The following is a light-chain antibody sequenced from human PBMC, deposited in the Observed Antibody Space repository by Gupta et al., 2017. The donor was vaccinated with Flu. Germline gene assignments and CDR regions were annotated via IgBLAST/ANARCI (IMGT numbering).Light chain of an antibody. Sequence: NFMLTQPHSVSESPGKTVTISCTRSRGSIASNYVQWYQQRPGSSPTTVIYEDNQRPSGVPDRFSGSINSSSNSASLTISGLKTEDEADYYCQSYDSSLGVVFGGGTKLTVL. V-gene: IGLV6-57*01. CDR3: QSYDSSLGVV. J-gene: IGLJ2*01. CDR1: RGSIASNY. CDR2: EDN.